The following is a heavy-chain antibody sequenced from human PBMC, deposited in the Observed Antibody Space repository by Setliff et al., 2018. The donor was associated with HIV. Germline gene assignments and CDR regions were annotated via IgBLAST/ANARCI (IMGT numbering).Heavy chain of an antibody. V-gene: IGHV4-4*07. Sequence: SETLSLTCTVSGGSISSHYWSWIRQPAGKGLEWIGRISTSGSANYNPSLRSRVTTSVDTSKNQFSLRLRSVTAADTAVYYCARVSCSSWYSIPRYYYYSMDVWGNGTTVTVSS. CDR1: GGSISSHY. CDR2: ISTSGSA. J-gene: IGHJ6*03. D-gene: IGHD6-13*01. CDR3: ARVSCSSWYSIPRYYYYSMDV.